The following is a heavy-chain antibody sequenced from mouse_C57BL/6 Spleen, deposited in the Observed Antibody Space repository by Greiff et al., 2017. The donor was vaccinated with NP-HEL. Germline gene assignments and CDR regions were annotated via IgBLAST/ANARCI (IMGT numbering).Heavy chain of an antibody. CDR3: ARKANLLLDAMDY. Sequence: QVQLQQSGAELVKPGASVKISCKASGYAFSSYWMNWVKQRPGKGLEWIGQIYPGDGDTNYNGKFKGKATLTADKSSSTAYMQLSSLTSEDSAVYFCARKANLLLDAMDYWGQGTSVTVSS. CDR2: IYPGDGDT. D-gene: IGHD1-1*01. CDR1: GYAFSSYW. J-gene: IGHJ4*01. V-gene: IGHV1-80*01.